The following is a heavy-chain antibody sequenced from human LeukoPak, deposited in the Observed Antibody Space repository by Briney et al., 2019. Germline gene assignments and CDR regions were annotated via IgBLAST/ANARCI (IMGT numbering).Heavy chain of an antibody. CDR3: ARAIPWFGELYYLDY. CDR2: ISYDGSNK. V-gene: IGHV3-30*04. D-gene: IGHD3-10*01. J-gene: IGHJ4*02. CDR1: GFTFSSYA. Sequence: GGSLRLSCAASGFTFSSYAMHWVRQAPGKGLEWVAVISYDGSNKYYADSVKGRFTISRDNSKNTLYLQMNSLRAEDTAVYYCARAIPWFGELYYLDYWGQGTLVTVSS.